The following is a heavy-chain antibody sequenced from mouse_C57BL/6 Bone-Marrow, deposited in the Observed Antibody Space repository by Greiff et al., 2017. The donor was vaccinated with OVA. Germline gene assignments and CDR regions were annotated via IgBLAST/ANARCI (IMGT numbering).Heavy chain of an antibody. V-gene: IGHV1-61*01. CDR3: AREGDYYYGSSRYYYAMDY. CDR1: GYTFTSYW. D-gene: IGHD1-1*01. CDR2: IYPSDSET. J-gene: IGHJ4*01. Sequence: QVQLQQPGAELVRPGSSVKLSCKASGYTFTSYWMDWVKQRPGQGLEWIGNIYPSDSETHYNQKFKDKATLTADKSSSTAYMQLSSLTSEDSAVYYSAREGDYYYGSSRYYYAMDYWGQGTSVTVSS.